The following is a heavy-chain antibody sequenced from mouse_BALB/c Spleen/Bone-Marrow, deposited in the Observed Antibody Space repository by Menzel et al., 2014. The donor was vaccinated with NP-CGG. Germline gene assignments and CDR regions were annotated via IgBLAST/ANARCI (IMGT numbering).Heavy chain of an antibody. CDR1: GFTFTDHY. CDR3: ARDKGGILFDY. Sequence: EVMLVESGGGLVQPGGSLRLSCATSGFTFTDHYMNWVRQPPGKALEWLGFIRNKANGYTTEYSASVKGRFTISRDNSQSILYLQMNTLRAEDSATYYCARDKGGILFDYWGQGTTLTVSS. D-gene: IGHD1-1*02. V-gene: IGHV7-3*02. J-gene: IGHJ2*01. CDR2: IRNKANGYTT.